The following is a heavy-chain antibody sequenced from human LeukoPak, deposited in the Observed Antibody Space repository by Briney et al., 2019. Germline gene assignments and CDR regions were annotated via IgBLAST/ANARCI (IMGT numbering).Heavy chain of an antibody. V-gene: IGHV4-34*01. D-gene: IGHD5-24*01. J-gene: IGHJ4*02. CDR2: INHSGST. Sequence: ASETLSLTCAVYGGSSSGYYWSWIRQPPGKGLEWIGEINHSGSTNYNPSLKSRVTISVDTSKNQFSLKLSSVTAADTAVYYCAIQRWLQFHWGQGTLVTVSS. CDR3: AIQRWLQFH. CDR1: GGSSSGYY.